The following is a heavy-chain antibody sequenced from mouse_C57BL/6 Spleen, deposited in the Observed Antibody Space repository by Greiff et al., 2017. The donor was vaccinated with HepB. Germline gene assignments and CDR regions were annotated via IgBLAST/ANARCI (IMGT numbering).Heavy chain of an antibody. J-gene: IGHJ2*01. V-gene: IGHV5-17*01. D-gene: IGHD1-1*01. CDR1: GFTFSDYG. CDR2: ISSGSSTI. Sequence: EVKLMESGGGLVKPGGSLKLSCAASGFTFSDYGMHWVRQAPEKGLEWVAYISSGSSTIYYADTVTGRFTISRDNAKNTLFLQMTSLMSEDTAMYYCARGDDGSNPFDDWGQGTTLSVAS. CDR3: ARGDDGSNPFDD.